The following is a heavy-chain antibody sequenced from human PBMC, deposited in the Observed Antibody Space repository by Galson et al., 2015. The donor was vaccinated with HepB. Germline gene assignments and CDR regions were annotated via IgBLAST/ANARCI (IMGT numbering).Heavy chain of an antibody. CDR1: GYNFADSW. D-gene: IGHD3-16*01. V-gene: IGHV5-51*01. CDR3: AKHYAWYFDF. Sequence: QSGAEVKKPGESLQISCKGSGYNFADSWIGWVRQVPGRSLEWLAIIYPANSDTRYNPSFQGQVIISADKSISTTYLQWSSLKASDTAIYYCAKHYAWYFDFWGRGTVVTVSS. J-gene: IGHJ2*01. CDR2: IYPANSDT.